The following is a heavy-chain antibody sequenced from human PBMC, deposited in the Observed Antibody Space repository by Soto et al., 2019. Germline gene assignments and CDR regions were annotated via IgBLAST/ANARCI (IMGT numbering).Heavy chain of an antibody. Sequence: PSETLSLTWMLAGGSPTAVYSWNWIRQHPGKGLEWIGSIHYRARTYYSPSLKTRISISLDRSNNHFSLYLSSFIAAYTSVSYLAKVSNSFGLDVWGQGTTVTVSS. CDR2: IHYRART. CDR3: AKVSNSFGLDV. D-gene: IGHD4-4*01. CDR1: GGSPTAVYS. V-gene: IGHV4-31*02. J-gene: IGHJ6*01.